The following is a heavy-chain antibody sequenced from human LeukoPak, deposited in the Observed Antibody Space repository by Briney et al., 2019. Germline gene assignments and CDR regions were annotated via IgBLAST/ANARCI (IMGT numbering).Heavy chain of an antibody. J-gene: IGHJ4*02. V-gene: IGHV3-9*01. CDR3: AKGFYGDYFDY. CDR2: ISWNSGSI. D-gene: IGHD2/OR15-2a*01. Sequence: GGSLRLSCAASGFTFDDYAMHWVRQAPGKGLEWVSGISWNSGSIGYADSVKGRFTISRDNAKNSLYLQMNSLRAEDTALYYCAKGFYGDYFDYWGQGTLVTVSS. CDR1: GFTFDDYA.